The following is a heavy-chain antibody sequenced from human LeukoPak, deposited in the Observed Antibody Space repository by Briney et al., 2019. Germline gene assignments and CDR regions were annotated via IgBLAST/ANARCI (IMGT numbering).Heavy chain of an antibody. Sequence: SVKVSCKASGGTFSSYAISWVRQAPGQGLDWMGGIIPIFGTANYPQKLQGRVTLTTDESTSTAYMELSSLRSEDTGVYYCATRPDNYDFWSGYSNYYYYYVDVWGKGPTVTVSS. CDR2: IIPIFGTA. V-gene: IGHV1-69*05. D-gene: IGHD3-3*01. CDR3: ATRPDNYDFWSGYSNYYYYYVDV. CDR1: GGTFSSYA. J-gene: IGHJ6*03.